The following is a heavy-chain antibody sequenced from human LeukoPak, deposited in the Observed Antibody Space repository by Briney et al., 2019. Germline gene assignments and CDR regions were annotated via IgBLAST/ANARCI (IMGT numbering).Heavy chain of an antibody. J-gene: IGHJ4*02. D-gene: IGHD5-12*01. CDR2: INPSSGGT. V-gene: IGHV1-2*02. Sequence: ASVKVSCTASGYTFTGYYMHWVRQAPGQGPEWMGWINPSSGGTHYAQKYQGRVTMTRDTSISTVYMEMSRLTSDDTAVYYCASSGYGGPSPFDSWGQGTLVTVSS. CDR1: GYTFTGYY. CDR3: ASSGYGGPSPFDS.